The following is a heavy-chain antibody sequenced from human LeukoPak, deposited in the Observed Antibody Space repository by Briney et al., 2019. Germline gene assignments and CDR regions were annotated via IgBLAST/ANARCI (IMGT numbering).Heavy chain of an antibody. J-gene: IGHJ5*02. CDR1: GFTFSSYA. CDR2: ISGSGGST. V-gene: IGHV3-23*01. Sequence: GGSLRLSCAASGFTFSSYAMSWVRQAPGKGLEWVSAISGSGGSTYYADSMKGRFTISRDNSKNTLYLQMNSLRAEDTAVYYCAKLPYGDYSSNWFDPWGQGTLVTVSS. CDR3: AKLPYGDYSSNWFDP. D-gene: IGHD4-17*01.